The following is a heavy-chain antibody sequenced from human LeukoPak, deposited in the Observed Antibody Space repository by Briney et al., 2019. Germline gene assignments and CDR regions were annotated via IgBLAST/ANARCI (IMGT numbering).Heavy chain of an antibody. CDR1: GFTFSDYY. J-gene: IGHJ4*02. V-gene: IGHV3-11*01. D-gene: IGHD3-22*01. CDR2: ISSSGRTI. CDR3: ARNFRQPMIVVGSFDY. Sequence: GGSLRLSCAASGFTFSDYYMSWIRQAPGKGLEWVSYISSSGRTIYYADSVKGRFTISRDNAKNSLYLQMNSLRAEDTAVYYCARNFRQPMIVVGSFDYWGQGTLVTVSS.